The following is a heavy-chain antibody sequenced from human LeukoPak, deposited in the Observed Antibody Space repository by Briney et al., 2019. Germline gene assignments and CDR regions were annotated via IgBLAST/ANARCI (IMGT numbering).Heavy chain of an antibody. Sequence: PGGSLRLSCAASGFTFSSYAINWVRQAPGKGLEWVSTISGSGSSTYYADSVKGRFTISRDSSKNTLYLQMNSLRAEDTAVYYCAKDRAKRVWRHAFDIWGQGTMVTVSS. V-gene: IGHV3-23*01. J-gene: IGHJ3*02. CDR3: AKDRAKRVWRHAFDI. CDR2: ISGSGSST. D-gene: IGHD3-3*01. CDR1: GFTFSSYA.